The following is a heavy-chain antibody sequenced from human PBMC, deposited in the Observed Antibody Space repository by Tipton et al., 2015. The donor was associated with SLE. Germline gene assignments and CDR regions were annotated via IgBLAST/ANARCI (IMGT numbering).Heavy chain of an antibody. Sequence: RSLRLSCAASEFTFSSYWMHWVRQAPGKGLEWVAVIWYDGRNKYYADSVKGRFTISRDNSENTVYLLMNSMRHEDTAVYYCAKDLATYYDYTWGSYRLSGMDVWGQGTTVTVSS. V-gene: IGHV3-33*03. CDR1: EFTFSSYW. CDR2: IWYDGRNK. J-gene: IGHJ6*02. D-gene: IGHD3-16*02. CDR3: AKDLATYYDYTWGSYRLSGMDV.